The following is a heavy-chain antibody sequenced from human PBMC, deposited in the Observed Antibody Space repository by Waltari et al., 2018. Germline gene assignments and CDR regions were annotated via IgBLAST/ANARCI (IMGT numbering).Heavy chain of an antibody. V-gene: IGHV3-74*01. CDR2: ISSDGSTT. CDR1: GFTFGSCP. D-gene: IGHD3-16*01. J-gene: IGHJ6*02. CDR3: VLQGDGHLFYYYGMDV. Sequence: DVQLVDSGGGLVQPGGSLRLSCAASGFTFGSCPMHWVRQAPGKGLVWVSRISSDGSTTVYADSVKGRFTISRDNAKNTLYLQMNSLRPEDTAVYYCVLQGDGHLFYYYGMDVWGQGTTVTVSS.